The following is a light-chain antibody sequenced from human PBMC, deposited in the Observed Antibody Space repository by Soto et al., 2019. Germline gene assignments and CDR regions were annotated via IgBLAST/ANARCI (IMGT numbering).Light chain of an antibody. Sequence: DLQMTQSPSTLSASVGDRVTITCRASQSIRTWLAWYQQKPGKAPKLLIYDASSLERGVPSRFSGSGSGTDFTLPSRSLQPDDFATYYCQQYITYRTFGGGTKLEVK. CDR2: DAS. CDR1: QSIRTW. CDR3: QQYITYRT. J-gene: IGKJ4*02. V-gene: IGKV1-5*01.